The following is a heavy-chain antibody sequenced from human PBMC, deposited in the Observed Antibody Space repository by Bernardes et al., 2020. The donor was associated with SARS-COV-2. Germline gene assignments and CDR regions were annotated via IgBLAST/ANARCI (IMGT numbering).Heavy chain of an antibody. CDR2: ISGSGGST. CDR3: ARVYSSSWYFDY. Sequence: GGSLRLSCAASGFTFSSYAMSWVRQAPGKGLEWVSAISGSGGSTYYADSVKGRFTISRDNSKNTLYLQMNSLRAEDTAVYYCARVYSSSWYFDYWGQGTLVTVSS. CDR1: GFTFSSYA. J-gene: IGHJ4*02. V-gene: IGHV3-23*01. D-gene: IGHD6-13*01.